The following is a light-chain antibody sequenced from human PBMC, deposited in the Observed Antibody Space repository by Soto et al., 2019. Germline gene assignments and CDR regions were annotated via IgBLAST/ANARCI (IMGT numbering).Light chain of an antibody. V-gene: IGKV1-5*01. Sequence: DIKRIPSACTRSAYVGNRVTSTCRASQRISTWLAWYQQKPGKAPKLLIYDASSLESGVPSRFSGSGSGTEFTLTISSLQPDDFATYYCQQYNSYPLTFGGGTKVDIK. J-gene: IGKJ4*01. CDR3: QQYNSYPLT. CDR2: DAS. CDR1: QRISTW.